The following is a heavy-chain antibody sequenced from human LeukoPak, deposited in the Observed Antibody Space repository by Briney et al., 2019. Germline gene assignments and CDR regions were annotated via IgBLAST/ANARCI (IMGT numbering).Heavy chain of an antibody. J-gene: IGHJ4*02. CDR1: GYTFTGYY. Sequence: GAPVKVSCKASGYTFTGYYMHWVRQAPGQGLEWMGWINPNSGGTNYAQKFQGRVTMTRDTSISTAYMELSRLRSDDTAVYYCARVRGGYLVATRSLYYWGQGTLVTVSS. D-gene: IGHD5-12*01. V-gene: IGHV1-2*02. CDR3: ARVRGGYLVATRSLYY. CDR2: INPNSGGT.